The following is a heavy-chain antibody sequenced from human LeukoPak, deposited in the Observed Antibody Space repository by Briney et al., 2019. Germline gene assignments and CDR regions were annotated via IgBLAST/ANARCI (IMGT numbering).Heavy chain of an antibody. CDR1: GFTFYTTD. Sequence: PGGSLRLSCAASGFTFYTTDMTWVRQAPGKGPEWLSCISGTGDRTYYADSVRGRFTISRDNSKNMLYLQMTSLRVEDTATYYCVKNSGIWSFWGRGTLAAVSS. D-gene: IGHD1-26*01. J-gene: IGHJ4*02. CDR2: ISGTGDRT. V-gene: IGHV3-23*01. CDR3: VKNSGIWSF.